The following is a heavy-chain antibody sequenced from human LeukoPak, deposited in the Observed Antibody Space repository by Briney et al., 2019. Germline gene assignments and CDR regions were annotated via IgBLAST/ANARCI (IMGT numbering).Heavy chain of an antibody. Sequence: GGSLRLSCAASGFTFSTYSMNWVRQAPGKGLEWVSSISRSSYIYYADSVKGRFTISRDNAKNSLYLQMNSLRAEDTAVYYCARDPYGDYVGGYFDYWGQGTLVTVSS. CDR1: GFTFSTYS. V-gene: IGHV3-21*01. D-gene: IGHD4-17*01. CDR2: ISRSSYI. CDR3: ARDPYGDYVGGYFDY. J-gene: IGHJ4*02.